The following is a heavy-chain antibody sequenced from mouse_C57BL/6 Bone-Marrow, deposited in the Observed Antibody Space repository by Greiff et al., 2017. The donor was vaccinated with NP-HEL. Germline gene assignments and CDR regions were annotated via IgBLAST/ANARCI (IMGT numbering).Heavy chain of an antibody. CDR2: ISSGGSYT. V-gene: IGHV5-6*02. J-gene: IGHJ3*01. Sequence: DVMLVESGGDLVKPGGSLKLSCAASGFTFSSYGMSWVRQTPDKRLEWVATISSGGSYTYYPDSVKGRFTISRDNAKNTLYLQMSSLKSEDTAMYYCARHLLLRYAYWGQGTLVTVSA. CDR3: ARHLLLRYAY. D-gene: IGHD1-1*01. CDR1: GFTFSSYG.